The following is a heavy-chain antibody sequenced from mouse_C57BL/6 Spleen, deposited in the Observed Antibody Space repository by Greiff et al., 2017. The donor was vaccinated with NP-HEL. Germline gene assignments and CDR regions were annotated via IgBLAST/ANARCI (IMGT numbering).Heavy chain of an antibody. J-gene: IGHJ4*01. D-gene: IGHD2-1*01. CDR1: GFSLTSYG. V-gene: IGHV2-6*03. CDR3: ARENYYGNHYYAMDY. CDR2: IWSDGST. Sequence: VKLMESGPGLVAPSQSLSITCTVSGFSLTSYGVHWVRQPPGKGLEWLVVIWSDGSTTYNSALKSRLSISKDNSKSQVFLKMNSLQTDDTAMYYCARENYYGNHYYAMDYWGQGTSVTVSS.